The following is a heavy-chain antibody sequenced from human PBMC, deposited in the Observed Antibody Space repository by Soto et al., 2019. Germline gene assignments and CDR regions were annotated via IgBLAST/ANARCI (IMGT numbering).Heavy chain of an antibody. D-gene: IGHD2-15*01. CDR2: IIPIFGTA. V-gene: IGHV1-69*06. CDR3: ARGRCSGGSCYPYFYYYDMDV. J-gene: IGHJ6*02. CDR1: GGTFSSYG. Sequence: GASVNVSCKASGGTFSSYGISWVRQAPGQGLEGMGGIIPIFGTANYAQKFQGRVTITADKSTSTAYMELSSLKSEDTAVYYCARGRCSGGSCYPYFYYYDMDVWGQGTTVTVSS.